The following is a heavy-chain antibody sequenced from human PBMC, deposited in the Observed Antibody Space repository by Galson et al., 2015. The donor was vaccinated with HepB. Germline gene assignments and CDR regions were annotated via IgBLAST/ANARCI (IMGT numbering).Heavy chain of an antibody. Sequence: SVKVSCKASGYTFTRYHVHWVRQAPGQGLEWVGKINPSGGITTYAQKFQGRVTMTRDTSTNTVYMELSSLRSDDTAVYYCAGGQVVYSGSYSDDAFDIWGQGTMVTVAS. J-gene: IGHJ3*02. V-gene: IGHV1-46*01. CDR3: AGGQVVYSGSYSDDAFDI. CDR2: INPSGGIT. CDR1: GYTFTRYH. D-gene: IGHD1-26*01.